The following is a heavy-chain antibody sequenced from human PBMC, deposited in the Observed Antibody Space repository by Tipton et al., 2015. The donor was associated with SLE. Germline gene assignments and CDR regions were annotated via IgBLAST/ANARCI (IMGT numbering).Heavy chain of an antibody. CDR2: ISWNSGSI. Sequence: QLVQSGGGLVQPGRSLGLSCAASGFTFDDYAMHWVRQAPGKGLEWVSGISWNSGSIGYADSVKGRFTISRDDAKNSLYLQMNSLRAEDTAVYYCAREGSSGCGYWGQGTLVTVSS. D-gene: IGHD6-19*01. J-gene: IGHJ4*02. V-gene: IGHV3-9*01. CDR1: GFTFDDYA. CDR3: AREGSSGCGY.